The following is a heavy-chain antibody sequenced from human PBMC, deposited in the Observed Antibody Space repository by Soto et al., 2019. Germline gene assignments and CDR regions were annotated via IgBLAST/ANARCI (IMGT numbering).Heavy chain of an antibody. D-gene: IGHD6-19*01. CDR2: IYPGGSDT. CDR3: ASTSSHSRPIAVAGAFDI. CDR1: GYSFTSYW. V-gene: IGHV5-51*01. Sequence: PXESLTISCRGSGYSFTSYWIGLVRQMPGKGLEWMGIIYPGGSDTRYSPSFQGQVTISADKSISTAYLQWSSLKASDTAMYYCASTSSHSRPIAVAGAFDIWGQGTTVTVSS. J-gene: IGHJ3*02.